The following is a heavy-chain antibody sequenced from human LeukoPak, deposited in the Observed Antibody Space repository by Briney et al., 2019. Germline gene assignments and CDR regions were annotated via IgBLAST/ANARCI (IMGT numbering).Heavy chain of an antibody. CDR1: GFSFKSYA. Sequence: GGSLRLSCTGSGFSFKSYAMNWVRQTPGQGLEWVSVINAGLGTTYYADSVKGRFTISRDNSNSTLYLQMNSLRAEDTAVYYCARGSYDSSGWDLYYYYGMDVWGQGTTVTVSS. V-gene: IGHV3-23*01. CDR3: ARGSYDSSGWDLYYYYGMDV. CDR2: INAGLGTT. J-gene: IGHJ6*02. D-gene: IGHD6-19*01.